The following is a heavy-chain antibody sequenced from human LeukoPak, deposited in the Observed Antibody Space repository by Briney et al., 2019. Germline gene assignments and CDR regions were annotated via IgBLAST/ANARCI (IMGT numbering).Heavy chain of an antibody. CDR1: GYSFVGYG. D-gene: IGHD6-13*01. V-gene: IGHV1-18*01. CDR2: FNPENGNT. J-gene: IGHJ4*02. Sequence: ASVKVSCKDSGYSFVGYGITWVRQAPGQGLEWMGWFNPENGNTNYAQKVQGRVTMTADTSTSTSYMELRSLRSDDTAVYYCAREHSSSWDQFDYWGQGTLVTVSS. CDR3: AREHSSSWDQFDY.